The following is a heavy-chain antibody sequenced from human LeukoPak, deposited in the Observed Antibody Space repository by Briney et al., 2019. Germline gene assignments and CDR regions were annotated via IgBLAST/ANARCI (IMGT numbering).Heavy chain of an antibody. Sequence: GGSLRLSCAASVFTFSSSWMHWVRQAPGKGLVGVSRITRDGSSTTYGDSVKGRFTTSRDNAKNRLYLQMDSLRDDATAVYYCARDPGYESWSPFWGGMDVWGNGTTVIVSS. D-gene: IGHD3-16*01. CDR2: ITRDGSST. CDR1: VFTFSSSW. J-gene: IGHJ6*04. V-gene: IGHV3-74*01. CDR3: ARDPGYESWSPFWGGMDV.